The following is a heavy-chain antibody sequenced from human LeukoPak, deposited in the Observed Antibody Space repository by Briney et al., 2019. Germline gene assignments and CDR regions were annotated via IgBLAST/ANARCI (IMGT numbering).Heavy chain of an antibody. V-gene: IGHV4-39*01. CDR2: IYYSGGT. CDR1: GGSISSSSYY. Sequence: SETLSLTCTASGGSISSSSYYWGWIRQPPGKGLEWIGTIYYSGGTYYNPSLKSRVTISVDTSKNQFSLKLNSVTAADTAVYYCARHVTFMSRITIVRGRKDVGLDYWGQGTLVTVSS. D-gene: IGHD3-10*01. CDR3: ARHVTFMSRITIVRGRKDVGLDY. J-gene: IGHJ4*02.